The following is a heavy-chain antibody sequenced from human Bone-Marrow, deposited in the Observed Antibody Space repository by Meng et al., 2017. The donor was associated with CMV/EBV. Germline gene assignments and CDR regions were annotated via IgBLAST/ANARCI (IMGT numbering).Heavy chain of an antibody. V-gene: IGHV4-31*03. CDR3: ARSAGLLWENWFDP. CDR1: GGSISSGGYY. CDR2: IYYSGST. Sequence: SETLSLTCTVSGGSISSGGYYWSWIRQHPGKGLEWIGYIYYSGSTYYNPSLKSRVTISVDTSKNQFSLKLSSVTAADTAVYYCARSAGLLWENWFDPWGQGTLVTVSS. J-gene: IGHJ5*02. D-gene: IGHD2-21*01.